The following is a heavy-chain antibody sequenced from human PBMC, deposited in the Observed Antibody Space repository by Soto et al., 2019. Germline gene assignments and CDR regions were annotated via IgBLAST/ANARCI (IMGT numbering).Heavy chain of an antibody. V-gene: IGHV3-23*01. J-gene: IGHJ4*02. CDR1: GFSFNNFP. Sequence: EVQLLESGGGLVQPGGSLRLSCAASGFSFNNFPINWVRQAPGGGLEWVSCFGHSDANTYYADSVKGRFTVSRDISKTTVYLQMSSLRVEDTAVYYCAPALHEQWRGGPVGGQGTLVTVSS. D-gene: IGHD6-19*01. CDR2: FGHSDANT. CDR3: APALHEQWRGGPV.